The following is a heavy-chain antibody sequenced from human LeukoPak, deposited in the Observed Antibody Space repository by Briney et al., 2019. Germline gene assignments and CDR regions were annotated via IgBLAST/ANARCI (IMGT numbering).Heavy chain of an antibody. D-gene: IGHD3-3*01. V-gene: IGHV3-30*03. CDR2: ISYDGSNK. CDR1: GFTFSSYG. Sequence: GGSLRLSCAASGFTFSSYGMHWVRQAPGKGLEWVAVISYDGSNKYYADSVKGRFTISRDNSKNTLYLQMNSLRAEDTAVYYCARDPGYDFWSGFFDYWGQGTLVTVSS. J-gene: IGHJ4*02. CDR3: ARDPGYDFWSGFFDY.